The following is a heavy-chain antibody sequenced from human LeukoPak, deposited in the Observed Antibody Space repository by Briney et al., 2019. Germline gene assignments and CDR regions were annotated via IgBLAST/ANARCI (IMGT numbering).Heavy chain of an antibody. D-gene: IGHD2-2*01. CDR1: GYTFTSYG. CDR3: ARVVTGSSLVVAAFDI. CDR2: IGAYNGNT. Sequence: ASLKLSCKASGYTFTSYGISWVRQAPGQGLEWMGWIGAYNGNTNYAQKLQGRVTMTTDTSTSTAYMELRSLRSDDTAVYYCARVVTGSSLVVAAFDICGQGTLVTVSS. J-gene: IGHJ3*02. V-gene: IGHV1-18*01.